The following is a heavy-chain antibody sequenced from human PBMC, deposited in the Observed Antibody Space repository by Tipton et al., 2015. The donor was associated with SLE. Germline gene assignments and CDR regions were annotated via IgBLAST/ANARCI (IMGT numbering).Heavy chain of an antibody. CDR3: ASHSSSWFLDY. V-gene: IGHV4-34*01. CDR2: INHSGST. D-gene: IGHD6-13*01. J-gene: IGHJ4*02. CDR1: GGSFSGYY. Sequence: TLSLTCAVYGGSFSGYYWSWIRQPPGKGLEWIGEINHSGSTNYNPSLKSRVTISVDTSKNQFSLKLSSVTAADTAAYYCASHSSSWFLDYWGQGTLVTVSS.